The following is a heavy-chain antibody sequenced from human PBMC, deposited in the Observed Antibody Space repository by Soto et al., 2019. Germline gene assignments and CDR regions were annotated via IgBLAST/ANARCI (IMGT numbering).Heavy chain of an antibody. Sequence: ASVKVSCKASGYTFTIYAMHWVRQAPGQRLEWMGWINAGNGNTKYSQKFQGRVTITRDTSASTAYMELSSLRSEDTAVYYCARVVISSSWVGAYYYYGMDVWGQGTTVTVS. J-gene: IGHJ6*02. D-gene: IGHD6-13*01. V-gene: IGHV1-3*01. CDR3: ARVVISSSWVGAYYYYGMDV. CDR2: INAGNGNT. CDR1: GYTFTIYA.